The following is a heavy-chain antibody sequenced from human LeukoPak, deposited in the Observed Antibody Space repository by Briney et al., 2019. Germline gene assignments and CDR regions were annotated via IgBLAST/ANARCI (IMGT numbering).Heavy chain of an antibody. CDR3: ARDTRSSSWTEVDY. J-gene: IGHJ4*02. D-gene: IGHD6-13*01. Sequence: ASAKVSCKASGYTFTSYGISWVRQAPGQGLEWMGWISAYNGNTNYAQKLQGRVTMTTDTSTSTAYMELRSLRSDDTAVYYSARDTRSSSWTEVDYWGQGALVTVSS. V-gene: IGHV1-18*01. CDR2: ISAYNGNT. CDR1: GYTFTSYG.